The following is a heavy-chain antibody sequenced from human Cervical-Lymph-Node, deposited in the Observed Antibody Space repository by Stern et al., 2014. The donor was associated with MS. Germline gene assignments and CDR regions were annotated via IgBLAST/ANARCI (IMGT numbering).Heavy chain of an antibody. J-gene: IGHJ5*01. V-gene: IGHV1-2*04. CDR1: GYTFTVYD. CDR3: ARVGGSGYHPYNWFDS. D-gene: IGHD5-12*01. CDR2: INPNSGGT. Sequence: QVQLVQSGAEVKKPGASVKVSCKASGYTFTVYDIHWVRQAPGQGLEWMGWINPNSGGTSYEQRFQGWVTMTRDTSISTAYMELNRLRPDDTAVYYCARVGGSGYHPYNWFDSWGQGTLVTVSS.